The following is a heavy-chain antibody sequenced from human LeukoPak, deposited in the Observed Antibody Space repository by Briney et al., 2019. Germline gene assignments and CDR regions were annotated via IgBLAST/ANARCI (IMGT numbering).Heavy chain of an antibody. CDR2: IIPIFGTA. CDR1: GGTFSSYA. CDR3: ARSGRRPYSSFEALYYFDY. D-gene: IGHD6-6*01. V-gene: IGHV1-69*13. Sequence: GASVKVSCKASGGTFSSYAISWVRQAPGQGLEWMGGIIPIFGTANYAQKFQGRVTITADESTSTAYMELSSLRSEDTAVYYCARSGRRPYSSFEALYYFDYWGQGTLVTVSS. J-gene: IGHJ4*02.